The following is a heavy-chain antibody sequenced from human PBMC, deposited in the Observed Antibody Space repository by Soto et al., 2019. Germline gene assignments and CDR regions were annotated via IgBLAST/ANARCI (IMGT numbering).Heavy chain of an antibody. V-gene: IGHV3-30*03. J-gene: IGHJ5*02. CDR1: GFTFSSYG. Sequence: GYLRLSCAASGFTFSSYGMPWVRQAPGKGLECVSVISYDGSNKYYADSVKGRFTISRDNSKNTLYMQMNSLRAEDTAVYYCATDDEVWTPWVIAASGPEFDPSGQGT. D-gene: IGHD6-13*01. CDR2: ISYDGSNK. CDR3: ATDDEVWTPWVIAASGPEFDP.